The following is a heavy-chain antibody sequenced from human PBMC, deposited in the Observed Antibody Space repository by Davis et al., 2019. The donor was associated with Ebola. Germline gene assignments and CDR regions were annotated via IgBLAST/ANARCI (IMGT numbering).Heavy chain of an antibody. CDR3: ARGFAVAGFDY. V-gene: IGHV3-7*03. CDR1: GFTFSSYW. J-gene: IGHJ4*02. Sequence: GESLKISCAASGFTFSSYWMSWVRQAPGKGLEWVANIKQDGSEKYYVDSVKGRFTISRDNAKNSLYLQMNSLRAEDTAVYYCARGFAVAGFDYWGQGTQVTVSS. CDR2: IKQDGSEK. D-gene: IGHD6-19*01.